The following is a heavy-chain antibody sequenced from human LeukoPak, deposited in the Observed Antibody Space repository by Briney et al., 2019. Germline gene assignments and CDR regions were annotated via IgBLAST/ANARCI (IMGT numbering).Heavy chain of an antibody. CDR3: ARSPTVTNTFEY. CDR2: IYSSGST. V-gene: IGHV4-4*07. Sequence: SDTLSLTCTVSGGSISSYYWSWIRQPAGKGLEWIGRIYSSGSTNYYASLNSRVTISVDKSKKQFSLKLSSVTGADTAVYYCARSPTVTNTFEYWGQGTLVTVSS. CDR1: GGSISSYY. J-gene: IGHJ4*02. D-gene: IGHD4-17*01.